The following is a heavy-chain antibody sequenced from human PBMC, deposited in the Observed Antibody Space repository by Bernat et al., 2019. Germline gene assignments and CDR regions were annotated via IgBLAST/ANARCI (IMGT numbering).Heavy chain of an antibody. CDR1: NDSISTRYYY. V-gene: IGHV4-39*01. CDR3: ASQHRRAFNLPEYFDA. J-gene: IGHJ4*02. Sequence: LQLQESGPGLVKPSETLSLTCTVSNDSISTRYYYWDWISQSLGKGLGWVGSIFYTGSAHYNPYPTSRVTISLDSSKTQFSLKLNSVAAADTAVYYCASQHRRAFNLPEYFDAWGRGTLLTVSS. CDR2: IFYTGSA.